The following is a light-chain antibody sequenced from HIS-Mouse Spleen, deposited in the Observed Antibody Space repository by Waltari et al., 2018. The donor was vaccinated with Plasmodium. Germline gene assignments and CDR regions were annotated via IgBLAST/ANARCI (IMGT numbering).Light chain of an antibody. Sequence: SYVLTQPPSVSVAPGQTARITCWGNNLGSKSVNWYQQKPGQAPVLVVYDDSDRPPGIPERFSGSNSGNTATLTISRVEAGDEADYYCQVWDSSSDHPVFGGGTKLTVL. CDR1: NLGSKS. J-gene: IGLJ2*01. CDR3: QVWDSSSDHPV. V-gene: IGLV3-21*02. CDR2: DDS.